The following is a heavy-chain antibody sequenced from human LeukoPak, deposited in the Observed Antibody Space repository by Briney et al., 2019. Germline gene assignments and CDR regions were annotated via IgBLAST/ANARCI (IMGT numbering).Heavy chain of an antibody. CDR3: ARDWSGDHFDY. CDR2: ISSSSSYI. J-gene: IGHJ4*02. D-gene: IGHD4-17*01. V-gene: IGHV3-21*01. CDR1: GFTFSSYS. Sequence: GGSLRLSCAASGFTFSSYSMNWVRQAPGEGLEWVSSISSSSSYIYYADSVKGRFTISRDNAKNSLYLQMNSLRAEDTAVYYCARDWSGDHFDYWGQGTLVTVSS.